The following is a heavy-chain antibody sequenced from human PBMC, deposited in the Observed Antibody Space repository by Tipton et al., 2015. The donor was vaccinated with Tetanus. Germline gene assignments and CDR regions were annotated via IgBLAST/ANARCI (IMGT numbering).Heavy chain of an antibody. CDR1: GFTFSDYW. Sequence: SLRLSCAASGFTFSDYWMIWVRQAPGKGLEWVGIMFYDGSAKYYADSVKGRFTISRDNSKNTLYLQMNSLRAEDTAMYYCARDFDYKADYWGQGTLVTVSS. D-gene: IGHD4-11*01. CDR2: MFYDGSAK. CDR3: ARDFDYKADY. V-gene: IGHV3-33*08. J-gene: IGHJ4*02.